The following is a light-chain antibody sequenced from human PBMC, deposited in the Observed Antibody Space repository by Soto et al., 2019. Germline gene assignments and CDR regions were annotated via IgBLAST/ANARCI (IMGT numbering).Light chain of an antibody. Sequence: QSVLTQPPSASGTPGQRVTISCSGSSSNIGGNTVNWYQQLPGTAPKLLIFGSTQRPSGVPDRFSGSKSGTSASLAISGLQSEDEAIYSCAAWDDSLNGPVFGGGTKVTVL. CDR2: GST. V-gene: IGLV1-44*01. J-gene: IGLJ2*01. CDR1: SSNIGGNT. CDR3: AAWDDSLNGPV.